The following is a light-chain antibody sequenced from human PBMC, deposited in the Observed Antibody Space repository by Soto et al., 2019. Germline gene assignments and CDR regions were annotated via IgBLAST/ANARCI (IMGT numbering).Light chain of an antibody. J-gene: IGKJ1*01. CDR2: KAS. Sequence: DIQMTQSPSTLSASVGDRVTITCRASQSINSWLAWYQHKPRKAPKLLIYKASSLHSGATSRFSGSGSGTEFTLTINSLQPDDFATYYCQQYNSYWTFGQGTTVEIK. V-gene: IGKV1-5*03. CDR3: QQYNSYWT. CDR1: QSINSW.